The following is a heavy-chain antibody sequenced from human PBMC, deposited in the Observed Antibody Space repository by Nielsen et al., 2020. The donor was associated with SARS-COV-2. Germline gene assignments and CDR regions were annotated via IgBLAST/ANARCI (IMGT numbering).Heavy chain of an antibody. CDR1: GFSVSSHD. J-gene: IGHJ4*02. CDR3: AREFALRDTAYFDY. V-gene: IGHV3-53*01. Sequence: GESLKLSCAASGFSVSSHDMNWVRQAPGKGLQWVSLIYSDGSTKYADSVKGRFTISRDNSRNTVYLQMNSLRPEDTAVYYCAREFALRDTAYFDYWGQGTLVTVSS. D-gene: IGHD5-18*01. CDR2: IYSDGST.